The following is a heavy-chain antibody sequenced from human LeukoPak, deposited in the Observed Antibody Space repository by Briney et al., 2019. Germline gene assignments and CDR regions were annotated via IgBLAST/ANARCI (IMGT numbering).Heavy chain of an antibody. D-gene: IGHD3-22*01. CDR3: ARVFSKEYYYDSSGYYPFDY. Sequence: GGSLRLSCAASGFTFGSYSMNWVRQAPGKGLEWVSSISSSSSYIYYADSVKGRFTISRDNAKNSLYLQMNSLRAEDTAVYYCARVFSKEYYYDSSGYYPFDYWGQGTLVTVSS. CDR1: GFTFGSYS. CDR2: ISSSSSYI. J-gene: IGHJ4*02. V-gene: IGHV3-21*01.